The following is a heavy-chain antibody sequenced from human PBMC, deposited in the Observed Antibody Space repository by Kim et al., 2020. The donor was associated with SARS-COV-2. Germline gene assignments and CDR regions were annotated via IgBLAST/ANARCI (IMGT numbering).Heavy chain of an antibody. V-gene: IGHV4-4*07. D-gene: IGHD6-13*01. CDR3: ARWVKSSSWDQRYYFDY. CDR1: GGSISSYY. J-gene: IGHJ4*02. CDR2: IYTSGST. Sequence: SETLSLTCTVSGGSISSYYWSWIRQPAGKGLEWIGRIYTSGSTNYNPSLKSRVTMSVDTSKNQFSLKLSSVTAADTAVYYCARWVKSSSWDQRYYFDYWGQGTLVTVSS.